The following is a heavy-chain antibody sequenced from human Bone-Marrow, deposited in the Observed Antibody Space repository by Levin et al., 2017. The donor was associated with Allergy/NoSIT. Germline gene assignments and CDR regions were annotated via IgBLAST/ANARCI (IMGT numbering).Heavy chain of an antibody. CDR3: ARDTLAGATHYYYYYGMDV. CDR2: INPSGGST. J-gene: IGHJ6*02. CDR1: GYTFTSYY. V-gene: IGHV1-46*01. D-gene: IGHD1-26*01. Sequence: ASVKVSCKASGYTFTSYYMHWVRQAPGQGLEWMGIINPSGGSTSYAQKFQGRVTMTRDTSTSTVYMELSSLRSEDTAVYYCARDTLAGATHYYYYYGMDVWGQGTTVTVSS.